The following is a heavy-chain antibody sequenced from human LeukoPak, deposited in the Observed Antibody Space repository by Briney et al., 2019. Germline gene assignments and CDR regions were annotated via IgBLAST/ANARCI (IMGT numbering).Heavy chain of an antibody. J-gene: IGHJ6*03. CDR3: SSVRRGFGESSKYYSYYYMDV. CDR2: IYYTGST. V-gene: IGHV4-39*01. D-gene: IGHD3-10*01. Sequence: TSETLSLTCTVSGASISTNSYYWGWIRQPPGKGLEWIGNIYYTGSTYYNPSLKSRVTISVDTSKNQFSLKLSAVTAADTAVYYCSSVRRGFGESSKYYSYYYMDVWGNGTTVTISS. CDR1: GASISTNSYY.